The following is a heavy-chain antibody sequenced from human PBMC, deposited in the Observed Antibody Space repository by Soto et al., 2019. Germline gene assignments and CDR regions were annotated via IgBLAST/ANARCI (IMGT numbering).Heavy chain of an antibody. CDR1: GGTFSSYA. V-gene: IGHV1-69*13. J-gene: IGHJ4*02. Sequence: ASVKVSCKASGGTFSSYAISWVRQAPGQGLEWMGGIIPIFGTANYAQKFQGRVTITADESTSTAYMELSSLRSEDTAAYYCERLVVPAAPAEESWGQGTLVTVSS. D-gene: IGHD2-2*01. CDR2: IIPIFGTA. CDR3: ERLVVPAAPAEES.